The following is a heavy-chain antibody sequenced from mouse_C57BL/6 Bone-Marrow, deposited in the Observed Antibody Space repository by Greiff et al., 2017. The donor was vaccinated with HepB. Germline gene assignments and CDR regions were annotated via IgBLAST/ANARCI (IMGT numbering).Heavy chain of an antibody. CDR2: ISDGGSYT. CDR3: ARDSSGPNY. V-gene: IGHV5-4*01. Sequence: EVMLVESGGGLVKPGGSLKLSCAASGFTFSSYAMSWVRQTPEKRLEWVATISDGGSYTYYPDNVKGRFTISRDNAKNNLYLQMSHLKSEDTAMYYCARDSSGPNYWGQGTLVTVSA. D-gene: IGHD3-2*02. J-gene: IGHJ3*01. CDR1: GFTFSSYA.